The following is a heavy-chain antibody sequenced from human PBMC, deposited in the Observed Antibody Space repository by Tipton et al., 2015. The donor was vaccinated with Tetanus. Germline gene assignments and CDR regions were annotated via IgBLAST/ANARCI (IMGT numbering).Heavy chain of an antibody. Sequence: SLRLSCAASGFSFSDAWMSWVRQAPGKGLEWVSAISGSGGSTYYADSVKGRFTISRDNSKNTLYLQMNSLRAEDTAVYYCAKAPGAARRYYYGMDVWGQGTTVTVSS. D-gene: IGHD6-6*01. CDR3: AKAPGAARRYYYGMDV. J-gene: IGHJ6*02. V-gene: IGHV3-23*01. CDR1: GFSFSDAW. CDR2: ISGSGGST.